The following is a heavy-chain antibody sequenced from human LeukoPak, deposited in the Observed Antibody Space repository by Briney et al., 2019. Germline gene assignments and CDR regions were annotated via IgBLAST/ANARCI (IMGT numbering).Heavy chain of an antibody. CDR2: ISGSGGTT. Sequence: GGSLRLSCAASGFTFSSYGMNWVRQAPGKGLEWVSGISGSGGTTYYADSVKGRFTISRDNSKNSLSLQVSSLRAEDTAVYYCAKLLRGVVVPYFDSWGQGTLVTVSS. J-gene: IGHJ4*02. V-gene: IGHV3-23*01. D-gene: IGHD3-10*01. CDR3: AKLLRGVVVPYFDS. CDR1: GFTFSSYG.